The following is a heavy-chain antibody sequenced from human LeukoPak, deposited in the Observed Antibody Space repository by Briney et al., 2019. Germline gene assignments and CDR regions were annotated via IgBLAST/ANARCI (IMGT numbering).Heavy chain of an antibody. D-gene: IGHD3-10*01. V-gene: IGHV4-30-4*01. CDR3: ARGPRTYYGSGSYEDY. CDR2: IYYSGST. CDR1: GGSISSGDYY. Sequence: SQTLSLTCTVSGGSISSGDYYWSWIRQPPGKGLEWIGYIYYSGSTYYNPSLKSRVTISVDTSKNQSSLKLSSVTAADTAVYYCARGPRTYYGSGSYEDYWGQGTLVTVSS. J-gene: IGHJ4*02.